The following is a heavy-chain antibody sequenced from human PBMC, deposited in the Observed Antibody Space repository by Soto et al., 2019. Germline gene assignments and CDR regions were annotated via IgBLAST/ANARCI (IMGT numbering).Heavy chain of an antibody. Sequence: QVQLQESGPGLVKPSGTLSLTCAVSGGSISDNWWSWVRQPPGKGLEWIGEIYHTGTTHYNPSLWSRVTISIDKSKNQFSLMLSSVTAADTAVYYCARYIAVPRTSGFDFWGQGTVVTVSS. CDR2: IYHTGTT. CDR3: ARYIAVPRTSGFDF. J-gene: IGHJ4*02. CDR1: GGSISDNW. V-gene: IGHV4-4*02. D-gene: IGHD6-19*01.